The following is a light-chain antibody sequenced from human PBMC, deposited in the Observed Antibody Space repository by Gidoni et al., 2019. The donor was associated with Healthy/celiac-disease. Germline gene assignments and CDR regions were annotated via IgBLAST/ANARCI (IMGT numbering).Light chain of an antibody. CDR1: KLGDKY. V-gene: IGLV3-1*01. Sequence: SYELTQLPSVSVSPGQTASITCSGDKLGDKYACWYQQKPGQSPVLVIYQDSKRPSGIPERFSGSNSGNTATLTISGTQAMDEADYYCQAWDSSRGVFGTGTKVTVL. CDR3: QAWDSSRGV. J-gene: IGLJ1*01. CDR2: QDS.